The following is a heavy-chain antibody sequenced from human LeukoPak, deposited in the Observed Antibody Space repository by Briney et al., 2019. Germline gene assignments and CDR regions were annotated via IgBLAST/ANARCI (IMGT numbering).Heavy chain of an antibody. Sequence: GGSLRLSCAASGFTFDDYAMHWVRQAPGKGLEWVSGISWNSGSIGYADSVKGRFTISRDNAKNSLYLQMTSLRAEDTAMYYCAKDNAYYYADYWGQGTLVTVSS. CDR2: ISWNSGSI. CDR1: GFTFDDYA. CDR3: AKDNAYYYADY. V-gene: IGHV3-9*01. D-gene: IGHD3-10*01. J-gene: IGHJ4*02.